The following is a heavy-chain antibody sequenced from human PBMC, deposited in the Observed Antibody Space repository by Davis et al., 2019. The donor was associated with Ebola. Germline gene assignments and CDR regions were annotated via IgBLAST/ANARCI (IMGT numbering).Heavy chain of an antibody. D-gene: IGHD3-10*02. CDR3: ATDMSWFDH. CDR1: GYTFTSYA. V-gene: IGHV7-4-1*02. J-gene: IGHJ5*02. CDR2: INTNTGNP. Sequence: AASVKVSCKASGYTFTSYAMNWVRQAPGQGLEWMGRINTNTGNPTYAQGFTGRFVFSLDTSVSTAYLQINTLKAEDTAIYYCATDMSWFDHWGQGTLVTVSS.